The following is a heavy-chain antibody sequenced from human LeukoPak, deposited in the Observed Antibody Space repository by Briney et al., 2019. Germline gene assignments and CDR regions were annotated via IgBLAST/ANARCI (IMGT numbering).Heavy chain of an antibody. CDR2: IYYSGST. CDR3: ARFGRVLRFLEWASKMSGSDAFDI. V-gene: IGHV4-31*03. J-gene: IGHJ3*02. D-gene: IGHD3-3*01. Sequence: SETLSLTCTVSGGSISSGGYYWSWIRQHPGKGLEWIGYIYYSGSTYYNPSLKSRVTISVDTSKNQFSLKLRSVTAADTAVYYCARFGRVLRFLEWASKMSGSDAFDIWGQGTMVTVSS. CDR1: GGSISSGGYY.